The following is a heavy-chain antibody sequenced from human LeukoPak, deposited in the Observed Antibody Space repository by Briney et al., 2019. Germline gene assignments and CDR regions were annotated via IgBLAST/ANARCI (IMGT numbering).Heavy chain of an antibody. Sequence: PSETLSLPCTLSGGSIFNYYWSWIRQPPGKRLEWIAYTYSSGSPKYNPSLQSPVTQSVDTSKNQFSLRLNSVTAADTAVDFCARQGGSSGFYWFDPWGQGTLVTVSS. CDR3: ARQGGSSGFYWFDP. J-gene: IGHJ5*02. V-gene: IGHV4-4*09. D-gene: IGHD6-19*01. CDR1: GGSIFNYY. CDR2: TYSSGSP.